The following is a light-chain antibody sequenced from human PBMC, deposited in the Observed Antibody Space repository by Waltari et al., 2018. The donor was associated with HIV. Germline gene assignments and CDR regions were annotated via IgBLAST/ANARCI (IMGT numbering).Light chain of an antibody. J-gene: IGLJ2*01. CDR3: SSYTNSTTLL. CDR2: EVS. Sequence: QSALTQPASMSGSPGQSITISCTGTSVDPGDYNYVSWYQQHPGEAPKLLIYEVSHRPSGVSNRFSGSKSGNTASLTISGLQGEDEADYYCSSYTNSTTLLFGGGTKLTVL. V-gene: IGLV2-14*01. CDR1: SVDPGDYNY.